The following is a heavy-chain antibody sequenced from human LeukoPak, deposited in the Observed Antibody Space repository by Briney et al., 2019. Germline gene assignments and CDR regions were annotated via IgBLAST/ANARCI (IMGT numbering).Heavy chain of an antibody. Sequence: SETLSLTCNFSAVSISRHFWSWIRQPPGKGLEWIGYIYYSGSTNYNPSLKSRVTISVDTSKNQFSLKLSSVTAADTAVYYCASLVHYSNYGSYYYYYMDVWGKGTTVTVSS. J-gene: IGHJ6*03. CDR1: AVSISRHF. V-gene: IGHV4-59*11. CDR3: ASLVHYSNYGSYYYYYMDV. D-gene: IGHD4-11*01. CDR2: IYYSGST.